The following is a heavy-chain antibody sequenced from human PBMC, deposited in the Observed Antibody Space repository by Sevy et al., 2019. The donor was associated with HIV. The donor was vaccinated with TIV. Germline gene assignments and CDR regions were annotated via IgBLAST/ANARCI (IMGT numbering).Heavy chain of an antibody. V-gene: IGHV4-59*11. Sequence: SETLSLTCTVSGGSITSLYWGWIRQPPGKGLEWIANIYYNGNTNYNPNLKSRVTIPLDTSKNQFSLRLSSVTAADTAIYDCAGGNAWGRGYSWGQGILVTV. CDR1: GGSITSLY. D-gene: IGHD1-26*01. J-gene: IGHJ4*02. CDR2: IYYNGNT. CDR3: AGGNAWGRGYS.